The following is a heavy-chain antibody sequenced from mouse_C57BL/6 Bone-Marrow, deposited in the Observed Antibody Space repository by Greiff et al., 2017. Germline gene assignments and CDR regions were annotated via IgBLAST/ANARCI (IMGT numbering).Heavy chain of an antibody. Sequence: VQLQQPGAELVKPGASVKLSCKASGYTFTSYWMQWVKQRPGQGLEWIGEIDPSDSYTNYNQKFKGKATLTVDTSSSTAYMQLSSLTSEDSAVSYCARDGYYGSRGYWGQGTTLTVSS. D-gene: IGHD1-1*01. V-gene: IGHV1-50*01. CDR3: ARDGYYGSRGY. CDR2: IDPSDSYT. J-gene: IGHJ2*01. CDR1: GYTFTSYW.